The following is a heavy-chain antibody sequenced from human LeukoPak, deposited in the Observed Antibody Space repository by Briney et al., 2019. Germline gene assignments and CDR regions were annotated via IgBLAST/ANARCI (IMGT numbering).Heavy chain of an antibody. CDR2: INHSGST. J-gene: IGHJ4*02. D-gene: IGHD3-9*01. CDR3: ASGWFYFDY. CDR1: GGSFSGYY. Sequence: SETLSLTCAVYGGSFSGYYWSWICQPPGKGLEWIGEINHSGSTNYNPSLKSRVTISVDTSKNQFSLKLSSVTAADTAVYYCASGWFYFDYWGQGTLVTVSS. V-gene: IGHV4-34*01.